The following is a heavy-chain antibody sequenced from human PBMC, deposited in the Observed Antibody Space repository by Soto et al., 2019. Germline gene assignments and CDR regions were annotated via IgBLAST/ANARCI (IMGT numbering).Heavy chain of an antibody. D-gene: IGHD2-15*01. V-gene: IGHV3-30-3*01. Sequence: GGSLRLSCAASGFTFSSYAMHWVRQAPGKGLEWVAVISYDGSNKYYADSVKGRFTISRDNSKNTLYLQMNSLRAEDTAVYYCARVWPRYCSGGSCSGWFDPWGQGTLVTVSS. CDR2: ISYDGSNK. CDR1: GFTFSSYA. CDR3: ARVWPRYCSGGSCSGWFDP. J-gene: IGHJ5*02.